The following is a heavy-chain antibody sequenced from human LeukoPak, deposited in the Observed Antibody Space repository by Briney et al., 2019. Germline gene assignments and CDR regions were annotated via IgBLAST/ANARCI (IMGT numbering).Heavy chain of an antibody. J-gene: IGHJ4*02. D-gene: IGHD3-22*01. CDR2: ISGSGGRT. CDR1: GLPFSSYA. V-gene: IGHV3-23*01. CDR3: AKCLGGYYDDESWDY. Sequence: GGSLRLSCAASGLPFSSYAMSWVGKAPGKGLEWVAAISGSGGRTYYAHSVKGRFTIPRANSKNPLYLQMTSLKAEDTAVYYCAKCLGGYYDDESWDYWGQGTLVTVSS.